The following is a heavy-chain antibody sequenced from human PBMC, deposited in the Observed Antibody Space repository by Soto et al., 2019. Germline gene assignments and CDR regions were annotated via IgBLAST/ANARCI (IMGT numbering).Heavy chain of an antibody. CDR3: TTNRYN. CDR2: IKSRTDGGTA. V-gene: IGHV3-15*01. Sequence: EVRLVESGGDLVEPGGSLRLSCEASGFTFNNAWMSWVRQAPGKGLEWVGRIKSRTDGGTADYAAPIKGRFTISRDDSKNTLFLQMNSLKTEDTAMYYCTTNRYNWGQGTLVTVSS. J-gene: IGHJ4*02. D-gene: IGHD1-1*01. CDR1: GFTFNNAW.